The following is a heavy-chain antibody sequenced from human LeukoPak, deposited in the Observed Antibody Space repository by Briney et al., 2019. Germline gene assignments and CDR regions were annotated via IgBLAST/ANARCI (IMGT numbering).Heavy chain of an antibody. CDR2: ICSSGSNI. V-gene: IGHV3-48*03. Sequence: GGSLRLSCAASGFTFSSYEMNWVRQAPGKGLEWVSYICSSGSNIYYADSVKGRFTISRDNAKNSLYLQMNSLRAEDTAVYYCARDGAEYSYGVGYYFDYWGQGTLVTVSS. J-gene: IGHJ4*02. CDR3: ARDGAEYSYGVGYYFDY. CDR1: GFTFSSYE. D-gene: IGHD5-18*01.